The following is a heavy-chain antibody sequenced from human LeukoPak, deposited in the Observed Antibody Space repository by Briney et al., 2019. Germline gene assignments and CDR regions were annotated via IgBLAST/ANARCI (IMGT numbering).Heavy chain of an antibody. CDR2: ISGSGGST. J-gene: IGHJ6*02. CDR1: GFTFSSYA. D-gene: IGHD3-3*01. CDR3: AKDLVGRDFWSGYPTSFWRYGMDV. Sequence: GGSLRLSCAASGFTFSSYAMSWVRQAPGKGLEWVAAISGSGGSTYYADSVKGRFTISRDNSKNTLYLQMNSLRAEDTAVYYDAKDLVGRDFWSGYPTSFWRYGMDVWGQGTTVTVSS. V-gene: IGHV3-23*01.